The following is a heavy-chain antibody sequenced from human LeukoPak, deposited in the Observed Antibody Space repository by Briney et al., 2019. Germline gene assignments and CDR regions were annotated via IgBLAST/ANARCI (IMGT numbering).Heavy chain of an antibody. D-gene: IGHD3-10*01. J-gene: IGHJ6*04. CDR3: AIEVEHDGSETYEYTDV. CDR1: AFTFYSND. CDR2: IGTSGTSK. V-gene: IGHV3-48*03. Sequence: PGGSLRLYCVAYAFTFYSNDMIRVRKAPGKGLEWVSYIGTSGTSKYYADSVRGRFTISRDNAKNSLSLQMNSLGGEDTAGYYCAIEVEHDGSETYEYTDVCGKEATGTVSS.